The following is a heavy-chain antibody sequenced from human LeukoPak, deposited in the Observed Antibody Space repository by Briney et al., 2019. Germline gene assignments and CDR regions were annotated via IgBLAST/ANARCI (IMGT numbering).Heavy chain of an antibody. CDR3: AKDHRMYSYGPHDAFDI. D-gene: IGHD5-18*01. CDR1: GFTFSSYA. V-gene: IGHV3-23*01. CDR2: ISGSGGST. J-gene: IGHJ3*02. Sequence: PGRSLRLSCAAAGFTFSSYAMSWVRQAPGKGLEWVSAISGSGGSTYYAGSVKGRFTICTDNSENTLYLQINSQRADDTDVYYCAKDHRMYSYGPHDAFDIWGQGTMVTVSS.